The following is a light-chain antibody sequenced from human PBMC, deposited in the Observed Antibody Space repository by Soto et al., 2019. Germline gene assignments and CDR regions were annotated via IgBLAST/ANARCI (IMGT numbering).Light chain of an antibody. J-gene: IGLJ2*01. Sequence: QAASVSGSPGQSITISCTGTSSDVGGYNYVSWYQHHPGKAPKVIIYDVTNRPTGVSDRFSGSKSGNTASLTISGLQAEDEAEYFCTSYTTGSSLVVFGGGTKLTVL. V-gene: IGLV2-14*03. CDR3: TSYTTGSSLVV. CDR1: SSDVGGYNY. CDR2: DVT.